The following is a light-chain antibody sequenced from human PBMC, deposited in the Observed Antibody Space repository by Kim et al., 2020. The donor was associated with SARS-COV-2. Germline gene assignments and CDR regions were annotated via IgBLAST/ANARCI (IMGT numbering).Light chain of an antibody. Sequence: SSELTQDPAVSVALGQTVRITCQGDSLRSYYATWYQQKPGQGPKVVIYGKDNRPSGVPDRFSGSSSGNTAYLTITGTQAGDEADYYCNSRDSNDYVVFGGGTKVTVL. CDR1: SLRSYY. V-gene: IGLV3-19*01. J-gene: IGLJ2*01. CDR3: NSRDSNDYVV. CDR2: GKD.